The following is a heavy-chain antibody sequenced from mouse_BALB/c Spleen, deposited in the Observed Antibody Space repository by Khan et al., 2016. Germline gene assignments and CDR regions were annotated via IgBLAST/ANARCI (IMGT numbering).Heavy chain of an antibody. J-gene: IGHJ2*01. D-gene: IGHD2-1*01. V-gene: IGHV1-7*01. Sequence: QVQLQQSGAELAKPGASVKMSCKASDYTFTSYWMHWVKQRPGQGLEWIGYINPSTGYTEYNQKFKDKATLTADKSSSTAYMQLSSLTSEDSAVYYCAYYGTYDYWGQGTTLTVSS. CDR1: DYTFTSYW. CDR2: INPSTGYT. CDR3: AYYGTYDY.